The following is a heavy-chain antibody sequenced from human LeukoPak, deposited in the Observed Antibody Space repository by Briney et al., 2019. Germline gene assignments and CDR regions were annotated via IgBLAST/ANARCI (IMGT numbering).Heavy chain of an antibody. V-gene: IGHV4-39*07. Sequence: PSETLSLTCTVSGGSISSSSYYWGWIRQPPGKGLEWIGEINHSGSTNYNPSLKSRVTISVDTSKNQFSLKLSSVTAADTAVYYCARGGYDFWSGYYRSVLFDPWGQGTLVTVSS. CDR3: ARGGYDFWSGYYRSVLFDP. CDR1: GGSISSSSYY. D-gene: IGHD3-3*01. CDR2: INHSGST. J-gene: IGHJ5*02.